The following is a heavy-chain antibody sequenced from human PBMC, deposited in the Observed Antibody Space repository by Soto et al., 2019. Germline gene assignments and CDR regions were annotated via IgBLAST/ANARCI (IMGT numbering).Heavy chain of an antibody. CDR2: INHSGST. J-gene: IGHJ6*02. CDR3: GRNTIFGVDYGMGV. D-gene: IGHD3-3*01. CDR1: GGSFSGYY. V-gene: IGHV4-34*01. Sequence: PSETLSLTCAVYGGSFSGYYWSWIHQPPGKGLEWIGEINHSGSTNYNPSLKSRVTISVDTSKNQFSLKLSSVTAADRAVYDCGRNTIFGVDYGMGVWGQGTTVTVSS.